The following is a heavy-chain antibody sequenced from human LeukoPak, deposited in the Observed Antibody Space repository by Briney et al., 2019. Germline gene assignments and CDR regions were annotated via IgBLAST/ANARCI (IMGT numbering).Heavy chain of an antibody. CDR1: GFTFSSYG. CDR2: IYTSGST. CDR3: TKGLWAGVSAARD. D-gene: IGHD2-8*01. J-gene: IGHJ4*02. Sequence: GGSLRLSCAASGFTFSSYGMHWVRQAPGKGLEWVSVIYTSGSTYYADSVKGRFAISRDNSQNTLDLQINSLRTEDTAVYYCTKGLWAGVSAARDWGQGALVTVSS. V-gene: IGHV3-NL1*01.